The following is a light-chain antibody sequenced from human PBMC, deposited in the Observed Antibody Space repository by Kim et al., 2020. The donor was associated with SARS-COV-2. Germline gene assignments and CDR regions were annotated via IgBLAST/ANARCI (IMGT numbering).Light chain of an antibody. V-gene: IGLV3-19*01. Sequence: SVALGQTVSITSQGDSLRNYYASWHQQKPGQAPVLVFYGKNNRPSVFPERFSGSSSRNTASLTITATQAEDEADYYCNSRDSSGVVFGGGTRVTVL. CDR2: GKN. CDR3: NSRDSSGVV. J-gene: IGLJ2*01. CDR1: SLRNYY.